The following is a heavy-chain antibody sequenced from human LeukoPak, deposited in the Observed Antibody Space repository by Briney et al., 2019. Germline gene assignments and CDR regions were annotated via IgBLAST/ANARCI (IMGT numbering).Heavy chain of an antibody. Sequence: GGSLRLSCQASGFTFYMYAMSWVRQAPGKGLEWVASMCGTAGCTFYPDSVKGRFTISRDNSKNVLYQRMNSLTAEDTVIYYCAKDRPNFHENSGHYYRRDGDSWGQGTLVTVSS. J-gene: IGHJ5*01. CDR2: MCGTAGCT. V-gene: IGHV3-23*01. CDR1: GFTFYMYA. D-gene: IGHD3-22*01. CDR3: AKDRPNFHENSGHYYRRDGDS.